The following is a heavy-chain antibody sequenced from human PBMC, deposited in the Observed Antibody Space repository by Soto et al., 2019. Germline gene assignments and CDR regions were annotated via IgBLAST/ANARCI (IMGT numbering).Heavy chain of an antibody. CDR3: ARLGLGTYYYYGMDV. D-gene: IGHD7-27*01. CDR2: IDPSDSYT. V-gene: IGHV5-10-1*01. CDR1: GYSFTSYW. J-gene: IGHJ6*02. Sequence: GESLKISCKGSGYSFTSYWISWVRQMPGKGLEWMGRIDPSDSYTNYSPSFQGHVTISADKSISTAYLQWSSLKASDTAMYYCARLGLGTYYYYGMDVWGQGTTVTVSS.